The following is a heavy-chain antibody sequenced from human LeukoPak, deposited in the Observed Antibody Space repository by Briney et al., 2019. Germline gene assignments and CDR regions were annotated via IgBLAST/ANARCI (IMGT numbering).Heavy chain of an antibody. J-gene: IGHJ4*02. CDR3: ARDHSSGCLY. CDR1: GYTFTSYH. Sequence: ASVKVSCRASGYTFTSYHMHWVRQAPGQGLEWMGKINLSGGSTTYAQKFQGRVIMTRDTSTSTVYMELSSLRSEDTAVYYCARDHSSGCLYWGQGTPVTVSS. CDR2: INLSGGST. V-gene: IGHV1-46*01. D-gene: IGHD6-19*01.